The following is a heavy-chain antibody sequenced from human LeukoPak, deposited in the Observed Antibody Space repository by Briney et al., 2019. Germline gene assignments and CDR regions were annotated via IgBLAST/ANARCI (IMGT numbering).Heavy chain of an antibody. CDR3: ARTAMVRGVMIPYYFDY. Sequence: GASVKVSCKASGYTFTGYYMHWVRQAPGQGLEWMGWINPNSGGTNYAQKLQGRVTMTTDTSTSTAYMELRSLRSDDTAVYYCARTAMVRGVMIPYYFDYWGQGTLVTVSS. CDR2: INPNSGGT. CDR1: GYTFTGYY. J-gene: IGHJ4*02. V-gene: IGHV1-2*02. D-gene: IGHD3-10*01.